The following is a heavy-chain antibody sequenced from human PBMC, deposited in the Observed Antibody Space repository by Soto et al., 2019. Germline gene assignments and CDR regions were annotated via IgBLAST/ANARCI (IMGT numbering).Heavy chain of an antibody. CDR1: GYTFTSYG. J-gene: IGHJ4*02. CDR3: ARVHPYGTLGDVDY. D-gene: IGHD3-16*01. Sequence: QVQLVQSGAEVKKPGASVKVSCKASGYTFTSYGISWVRQAPGQGLEWMGWISAYNGNTNNAQKPQGRVTMTTDTTTSTASMELTGLRSADTAVYYCARVHPYGTLGDVDYWGQGTLVTVSS. CDR2: ISAYNGNT. V-gene: IGHV1-18*01.